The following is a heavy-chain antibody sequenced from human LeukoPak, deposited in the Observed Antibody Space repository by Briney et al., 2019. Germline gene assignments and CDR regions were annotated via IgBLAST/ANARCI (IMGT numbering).Heavy chain of an antibody. D-gene: IGHD3-16*02. V-gene: IGHV1-69*13. CDR1: GGTFSSYA. Sequence: SVKVSCKASGGTFSSYAISWVRQAPGQGLEWMGGIIPIFGTANYAQKFQGRATITADESTSTAYMELSSLRSEDTAVYYCARDDYDYVWGSYRYDHFDYWGQGTLVTVSS. CDR3: ARDDYDYVWGSYRYDHFDY. CDR2: IIPIFGTA. J-gene: IGHJ4*02.